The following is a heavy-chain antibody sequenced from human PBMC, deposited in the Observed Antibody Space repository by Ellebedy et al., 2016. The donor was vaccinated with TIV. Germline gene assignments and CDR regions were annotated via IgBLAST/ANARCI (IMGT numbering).Heavy chain of an antibody. CDR3: VKPQTNGFDP. V-gene: IGHV3-74*01. Sequence: GGSLRLSXAASGFTFSSYWMHWVRQAPGKGLVWVSRINSDGSSTSYADSVKGRFTISRDNAKNTLYLQMNSLRAEDTAVYYCVKPQTNGFDPWGQGTLVTVSS. D-gene: IGHD1-14*01. CDR1: GFTFSSYW. J-gene: IGHJ5*02. CDR2: INSDGSST.